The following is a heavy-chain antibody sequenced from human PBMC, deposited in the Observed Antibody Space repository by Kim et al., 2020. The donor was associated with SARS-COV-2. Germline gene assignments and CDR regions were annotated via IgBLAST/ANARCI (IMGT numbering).Heavy chain of an antibody. CDR3: ARTGGPYSSGLSGMDV. CDR1: GGTFSSYA. CDR2: IIPIFGTA. V-gene: IGHV1-69*13. Sequence: SVKVSCKASGGTFSSYAISWVRQAPGQGLEWMGGIIPIFGTANYAQKFQGRVTITADESTSTAYMELSSLRSEDTAVYYCARTGGPYSSGLSGMDVWGQGTTVTVSS. J-gene: IGHJ6*02. D-gene: IGHD6-19*01.